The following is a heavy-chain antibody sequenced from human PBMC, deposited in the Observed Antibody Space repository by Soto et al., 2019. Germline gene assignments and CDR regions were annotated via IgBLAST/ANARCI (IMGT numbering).Heavy chain of an antibody. CDR3: ARVNSSGWPIVAFDI. CDR2: IWYDGSNK. D-gene: IGHD6-19*01. V-gene: IGHV3-33*01. CDR1: GFTFSSYG. J-gene: IGHJ3*02. Sequence: PGGSLRLSCAASGFTFSSYGMHWVRQAPGKGLEWVAVIWYDGSNKYYADSVKGRFTISRDNSKNTLYLQMNSLRAEDTAVYYCARVNSSGWPIVAFDIWGQGTMVTVSS.